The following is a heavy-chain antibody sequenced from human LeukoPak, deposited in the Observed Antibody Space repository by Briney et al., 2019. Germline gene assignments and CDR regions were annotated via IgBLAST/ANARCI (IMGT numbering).Heavy chain of an antibody. CDR2: INHSGST. CDR1: GGSFSGYY. J-gene: IGHJ3*02. D-gene: IGHD3-22*01. V-gene: IGHV4-34*01. CDR3: ARPYYYDSSGYQDAFDI. Sequence: SETLSLTCAVYGGSFSGYYWSWIRQPPGKGLEWIGEINHSGSTNHNPSLKSRVTISVDTSKNQFSLKLSSVIAADTAVYYCARPYYYDSSGYQDAFDIWGQGTMVTVSS.